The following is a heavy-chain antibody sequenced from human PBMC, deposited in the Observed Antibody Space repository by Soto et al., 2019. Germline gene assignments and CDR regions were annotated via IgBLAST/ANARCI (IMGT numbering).Heavy chain of an antibody. CDR3: ARQSSGWYNWFDP. D-gene: IGHD6-19*01. V-gene: IGHV4-59*08. Sequence: SETLSLTCTVSGASISRYYWSWIRQSPGKGLEWIGCIYNSGSIIYNPSLKSRVTISVDTSKNQFSLKLSSVTAAETAVYYCARQSSGWYNWFDPWGQGTLVTVSS. CDR1: GASISRYY. J-gene: IGHJ5*02. CDR2: IYNSGSI.